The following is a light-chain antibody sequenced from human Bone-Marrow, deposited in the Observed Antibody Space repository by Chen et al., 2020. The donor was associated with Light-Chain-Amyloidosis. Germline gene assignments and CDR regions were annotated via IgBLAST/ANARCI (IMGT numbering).Light chain of an antibody. V-gene: IGLV2-18*02. CDR1: SGDIGRYNR. CDR2: EVT. Sequence: QSALTQPPSVYGSPGQSVTITCTGTSGDIGRYNRVSWYQQTPGTVPKLVIYEVTRRPSGVPDRFSGSKSGNTASLTISGLQTEDEADYYCSSLTTTKTLVFAGGTKLTVL. CDR3: SSLTTTKTLV. J-gene: IGLJ2*01.